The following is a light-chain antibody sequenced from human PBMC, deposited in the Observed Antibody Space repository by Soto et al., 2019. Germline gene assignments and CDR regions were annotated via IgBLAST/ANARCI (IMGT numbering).Light chain of an antibody. CDR3: QQSYSTPWT. Sequence: DIQMTQSPSSLSASVGDRVTITCRASRTINNYLNWYQQRPGKAPNLLIYAASSLQSGVPSRFSGSGSGTAFLLTISNLQPEDFATYSCQQSYSTPWTFGQGTKVEIK. V-gene: IGKV1-39*01. CDR2: AAS. CDR1: RTINNY. J-gene: IGKJ1*01.